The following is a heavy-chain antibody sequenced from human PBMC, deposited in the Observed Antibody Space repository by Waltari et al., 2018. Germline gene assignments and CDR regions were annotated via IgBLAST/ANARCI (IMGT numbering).Heavy chain of an antibody. CDR1: GFTFSSYA. V-gene: IGHV3-30-3*01. CDR3: ASFGTYYYDSSGYPLQNDY. CDR2: ISYDGSNK. D-gene: IGHD3-22*01. Sequence: QVQLVESGGGVVQPGRSLRLSCAASGFTFSSYAMHWVRQAPGRGLEWVAVISYDGSNKYYADSVKGRFTISRDNSKNTLYLQMNSLRAEDTAVYYCASFGTYYYDSSGYPLQNDYWGQGTLVTVSS. J-gene: IGHJ4*02.